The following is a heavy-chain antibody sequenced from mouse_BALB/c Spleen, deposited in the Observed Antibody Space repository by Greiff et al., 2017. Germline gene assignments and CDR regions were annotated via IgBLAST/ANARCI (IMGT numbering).Heavy chain of an antibody. CDR3: ARGDYGNYDAMDY. D-gene: IGHD2-1*01. J-gene: IGHJ4*01. CDR1: GFTFSDYY. CDR2: ISDGGSYT. V-gene: IGHV5-4*02. Sequence: EVKVVESGGGLVKPGGSLKLSCAASGFTFSDYYMYWVRQTPEKRLEWVATISDGGSYTYYPDSVKGRFTISRDNAKNNLYLQMSSLKSEDTAMYYCARGDYGNYDAMDYWGQGTSVTVSS.